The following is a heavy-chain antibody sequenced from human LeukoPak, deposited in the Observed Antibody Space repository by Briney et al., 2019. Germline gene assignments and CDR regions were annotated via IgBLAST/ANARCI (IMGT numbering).Heavy chain of an antibody. D-gene: IGHD2/OR15-2a*01. V-gene: IGHV1-8*02. CDR3: ARVPNAEILGFDY. CDR2: MNPNSGNT. J-gene: IGHJ4*02. Sequence: ASVKVSCKASGYTFTDYYMHWVRQAPGQGLEWMGWMNPNSGNTGYAQKFQGRVTMTRNTSISTAYMELSSLRSEDTAVYYCARVPNAEILGFDYWGQGTLVTVSS. CDR1: GYTFTDYY.